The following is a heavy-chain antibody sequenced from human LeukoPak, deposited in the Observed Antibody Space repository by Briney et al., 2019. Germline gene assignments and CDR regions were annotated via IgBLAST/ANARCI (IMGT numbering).Heavy chain of an antibody. CDR3: ARLTPTIDY. Sequence: SETLSLTCAVYGGSFGGYYWGWIRQPPGKGLEWIGSIYYSGSTYYNPSLKSRVTISVDTSKNQFSLKLSSVTAADTAVYYCARLTPTIDYWGQGTLVTVSS. J-gene: IGHJ4*02. V-gene: IGHV4-39*01. CDR2: IYYSGST. D-gene: IGHD2-15*01. CDR1: GGSFGGYY.